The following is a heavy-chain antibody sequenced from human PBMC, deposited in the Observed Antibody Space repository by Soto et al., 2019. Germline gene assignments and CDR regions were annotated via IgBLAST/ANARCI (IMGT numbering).Heavy chain of an antibody. CDR1: GGSISSGGYY. J-gene: IGHJ5*02. V-gene: IGHV4-31*03. CDR2: IYYSGST. Sequence: QVQLLESGPGLVKTSQTLSLTCTVSGGSISSGGYYWSWIRQHPGKGLEWIGYIYYSGSTYYNPSLKSRVTISVDTSKNQFSLKLSSVTAADTAVYYCARGDSSSSWFDPWGQGTLVTVSS. D-gene: IGHD6-13*01. CDR3: ARGDSSSSWFDP.